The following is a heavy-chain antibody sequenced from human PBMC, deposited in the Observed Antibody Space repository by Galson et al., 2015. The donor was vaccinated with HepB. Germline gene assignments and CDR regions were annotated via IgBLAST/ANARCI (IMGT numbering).Heavy chain of an antibody. V-gene: IGHV3-48*01. D-gene: IGHD5-18*01. J-gene: IGHJ4*02. CDR3: ARDRWIPDY. CDR2: ISSSSSTI. CDR1: GFTFSSYS. Sequence: SLRLSCAASGFTFSSYSMNWVRQAPGKGLEWVSYISSSSSTIYYADSVKGRFTISRDNAKNSLYLQMNSLRAEDTAVYYCARDRWIPDYWGQGTLVTVSS.